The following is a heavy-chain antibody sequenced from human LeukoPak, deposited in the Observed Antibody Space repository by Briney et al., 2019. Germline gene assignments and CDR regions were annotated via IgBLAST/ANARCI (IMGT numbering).Heavy chain of an antibody. CDR2: IYPRDGST. CDR3: ATGRKGYSYGYGVPPPFDY. V-gene: IGHV1-46*01. D-gene: IGHD5-18*01. CDR1: GYTFTSNY. J-gene: IGHJ4*02. Sequence: ASVKVSCKASGYTFTSNYIHWVRQAPGQGLEWMGMIYPRDGSTSYAQKFQGRVTMTEDTSTDTAYMELSSLRSEDTAVYYCATGRKGYSYGYGVPPPFDYWGQGTLVTVSS.